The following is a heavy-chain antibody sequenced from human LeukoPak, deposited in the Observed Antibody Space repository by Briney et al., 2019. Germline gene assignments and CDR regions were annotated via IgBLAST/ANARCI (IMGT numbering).Heavy chain of an antibody. V-gene: IGHV3-30*02. Sequence: GGSLRLSCAASGFTFNTYPMHWVRQAPGKGLEWVALIQDDGAKTNYADSVRGRFTISTDTSRSTVYLQMNSLKPDDTAVYYWATQTITRVVVISPFDYWGQGALVTVSS. CDR2: IQDDGAKT. D-gene: IGHD3-22*01. J-gene: IGHJ4*02. CDR3: ATQTITRVVVISPFDY. CDR1: GFTFNTYP.